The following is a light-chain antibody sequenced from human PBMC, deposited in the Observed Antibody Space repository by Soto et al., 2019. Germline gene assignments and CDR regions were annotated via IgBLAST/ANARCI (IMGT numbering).Light chain of an antibody. V-gene: IGKV3-11*01. CDR3: QQRSDWPLT. Sequence: EIVLTQSPATLSLSPGERATLSCRASQSVSSYLAWYRLKPGQAPRLLIYDASTRAAGIPARFSGSGSGTDFTLTISGLEPEDFAVYYCQQRSDWPLTFGGGTKVEIK. J-gene: IGKJ4*01. CDR1: QSVSSY. CDR2: DAS.